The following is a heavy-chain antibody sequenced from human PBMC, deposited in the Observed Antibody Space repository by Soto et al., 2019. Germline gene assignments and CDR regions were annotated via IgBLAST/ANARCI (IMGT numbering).Heavy chain of an antibody. CDR2: IYYSGST. Sequence: SETLSLTCTVSGGSISSGNYYWSWIRQPPGKGLEWIGFIYYSGSTNYNPSLKSRVTISVDTSKNQFSLKLSSVTAADTAVYYCARSLRYFDWLLKYWGQGTLVTVSS. CDR3: ARSLRYFDWLLKY. V-gene: IGHV4-61*01. J-gene: IGHJ4*02. D-gene: IGHD3-9*01. CDR1: GGSISSGNYY.